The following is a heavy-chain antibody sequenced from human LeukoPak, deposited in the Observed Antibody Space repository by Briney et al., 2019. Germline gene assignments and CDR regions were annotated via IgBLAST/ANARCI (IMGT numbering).Heavy chain of an antibody. CDR1: GFTFSSYA. CDR3: SRMDYSDQFFQH. Sequence: GGSLRLSCAASGFTFSSYAMHSIRQAPGKGLEYVSAISKNGDSTFHAISVKGRFTISRDNSKNMLYLQMGSLRPEDMAVYYCSRMDYSDQFFQHWGQGSLVTVSS. V-gene: IGHV3-64*01. CDR2: ISKNGDST. J-gene: IGHJ1*01. D-gene: IGHD4-17*01.